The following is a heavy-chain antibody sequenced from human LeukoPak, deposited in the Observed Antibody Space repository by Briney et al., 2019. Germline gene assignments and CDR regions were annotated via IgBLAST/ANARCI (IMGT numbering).Heavy chain of an antibody. Sequence: SETLSLTCAVSGGSISSSNWWSWVRQPPGKGLEWIGEIYHSGSTNYNPSLRCRVIISVDKSKNQFSLKLSSVTAVDTAVYYCAREYGGNYHWYFDLWGRGTLVTVSS. CDR2: IYHSGST. CDR3: AREYGGNYHWYFDL. V-gene: IGHV4-4*02. D-gene: IGHD4-23*01. J-gene: IGHJ2*01. CDR1: GGSISSSNW.